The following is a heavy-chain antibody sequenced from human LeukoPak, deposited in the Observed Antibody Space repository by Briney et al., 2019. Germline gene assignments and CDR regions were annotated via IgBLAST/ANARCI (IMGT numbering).Heavy chain of an antibody. D-gene: IGHD2-15*01. J-gene: IGHJ4*02. CDR1: GYIFTSYY. CDR3: ATCSGGSCYSQYYFDY. Sequence: ASVKVSCKASGYIFTSYYMHWVRQAPGQGLEWMGIINPSGGSTSYAQKFQGRVTMTRDTSTSTVYMELSSLRSGDTAVYYCATCSGGSCYSQYYFDYWGQGTLVTVSS. V-gene: IGHV1-46*01. CDR2: INPSGGST.